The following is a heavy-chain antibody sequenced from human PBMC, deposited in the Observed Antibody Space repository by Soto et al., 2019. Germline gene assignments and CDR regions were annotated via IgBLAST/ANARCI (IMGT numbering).Heavy chain of an antibody. V-gene: IGHV1-2*02. Sequence: QVQLVQSGAEVKKPGASVKISCEASGYTFINYYMHWVRQARGQGFEWMGRISPKSGGTNYAQKFHGRVSLTRDTSLKAAYMELSSLMSADTAVYYCARPPGYISDWYYFDLWGQGTQVTVSS. CDR2: ISPKSGGT. CDR3: ARPPGYISDWYYFDL. D-gene: IGHD3-9*01. CDR1: GYTFINYY. J-gene: IGHJ4*02.